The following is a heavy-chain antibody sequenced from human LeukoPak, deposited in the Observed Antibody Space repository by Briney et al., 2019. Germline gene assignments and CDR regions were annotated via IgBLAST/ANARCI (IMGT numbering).Heavy chain of an antibody. CDR1: GGSISSGGYS. CDR3: ARGFYSSGYVFDY. Sequence: SQTLSLTCAVSGGSISSGGYSWSWIRQPPGKGLEWIGYIYHSGSTYYNPSLKSRVTISVDRSKNQFSLKLSSVTAADTAVYYCARGFYSSGYVFDYWGQGTLVTVSS. CDR2: IYHSGST. J-gene: IGHJ4*02. V-gene: IGHV4-30-2*01. D-gene: IGHD3-22*01.